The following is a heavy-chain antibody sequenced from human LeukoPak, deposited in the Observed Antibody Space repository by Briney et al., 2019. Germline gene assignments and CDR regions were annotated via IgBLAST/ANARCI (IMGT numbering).Heavy chain of an antibody. CDR2: IYYSGST. D-gene: IGHD5-24*01. CDR1: GGSISSSSYY. V-gene: IGHV4-39*01. Sequence: SETLSLTRTVSGGSISSSSYYWGWIRQPPGKGLEWIGSIYYSGSTYYNPSLKSQVTISVDTSKNQFSLKLSSVTAADTAVYYCARHAVATILDAFDIWGQGTMVTVSS. J-gene: IGHJ3*02. CDR3: ARHAVATILDAFDI.